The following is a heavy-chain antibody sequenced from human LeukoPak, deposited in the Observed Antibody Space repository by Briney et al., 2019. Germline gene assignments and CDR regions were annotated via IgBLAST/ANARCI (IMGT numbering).Heavy chain of an antibody. CDR3: AKKLRWENFDY. CDR1: GFTFSSSA. V-gene: IGHV3-23*01. CDR2: ISASGGST. J-gene: IGHJ4*02. Sequence: GGSLRLSCAASGFTFSSSAMSWVRQVPGKGLEWVSGISASGGSTYYADSVRGRFTISRDNSKNTLYLQMNSLRAEDTAVYYCAKKLRWENFDYWGQGTLVTVSS. D-gene: IGHD4-23*01.